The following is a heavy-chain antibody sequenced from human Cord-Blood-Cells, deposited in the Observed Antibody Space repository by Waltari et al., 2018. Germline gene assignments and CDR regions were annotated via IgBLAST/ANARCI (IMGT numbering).Heavy chain of an antibody. V-gene: IGHV4-34*01. CDR3: ARIAVAGFDY. Sequence: QVQLQQWSAGLFQTSETLFPTCAVYGGFLSGYYWRWIRQPPGKGLEWIGEINHSGSTNYNPSLKGRVTISVDTSKNQFSLKLSSVTAADTAVYYCARIAVAGFDYWGQGTLVTVSS. D-gene: IGHD6-19*01. J-gene: IGHJ4*02. CDR2: INHSGST. CDR1: GGFLSGYY.